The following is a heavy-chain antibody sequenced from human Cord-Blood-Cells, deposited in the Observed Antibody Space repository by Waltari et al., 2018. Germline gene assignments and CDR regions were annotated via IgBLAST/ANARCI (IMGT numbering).Heavy chain of an antibody. CDR1: GYTFTSSD. Sequence: QVQLVQSGAEVTKPGASVKVSCKASGYTFTSSDINWVRKATGQGLEWMGWMNPNSGNTGYAQKFQGRVTITRNTSISTAYMELSSLRSEDTAVYYCARLGDTILGNLDYWGQGTLVTVSS. CDR3: ARLGDTILGNLDY. V-gene: IGHV1-8*03. J-gene: IGHJ4*02. D-gene: IGHD7-27*01. CDR2: MNPNSGNT.